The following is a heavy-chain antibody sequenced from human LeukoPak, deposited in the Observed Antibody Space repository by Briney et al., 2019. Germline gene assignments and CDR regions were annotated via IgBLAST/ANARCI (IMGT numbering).Heavy chain of an antibody. V-gene: IGHV4-39*07. CDR1: GGSISSSNYY. CDR2: IYNSGST. D-gene: IGHD3-3*01. J-gene: IGHJ4*02. CDR3: ARVSHNPVGLRYYDFWSGYHGYYFDY. Sequence: PSETLSLTCTVSGGSISSSNYYWGWIRQPPGKGLEWIGSIYNSGSTYYNPSLKNRVTISVDTSKNQFSLKLSSVTAADTAVYYCARVSHNPVGLRYYDFWSGYHGYYFDYWGQGTLVTVSS.